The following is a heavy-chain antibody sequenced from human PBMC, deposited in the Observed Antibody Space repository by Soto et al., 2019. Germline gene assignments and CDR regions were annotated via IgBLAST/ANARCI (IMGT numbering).Heavy chain of an antibody. J-gene: IGHJ6*02. CDR1: GGSFSGYY. CDR2: INHSGST. D-gene: IGHD6-13*01. V-gene: IGHV4-34*01. Sequence: NPSETLSLTCAVYGGSFSGYYWSWIRQPPGKGLEWIGEINHSGSTNYNPSLKSRVTISVDTSKNQFSLKLSSVTAADTAVYYCAVVGAAANYYYYGMDVWGQGTTVTVSS. CDR3: AVVGAAANYYYYGMDV.